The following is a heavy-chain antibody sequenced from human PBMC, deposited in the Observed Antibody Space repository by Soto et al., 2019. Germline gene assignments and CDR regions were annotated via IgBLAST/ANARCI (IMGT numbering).Heavy chain of an antibody. D-gene: IGHD3-3*01. CDR1: GFTFSSYN. V-gene: IGHV3-21*02. Sequence: EVQLVESGGGLVKPGGSLRLSCAASGFTFSSYNMNWVRQAPGKGLEWVSSISRDSTYMYYADSVRGRFTISRTNAKKSGFLQMDSLSGDDTAVYYCARDPYDFWSGPDSWGQGILVTVSS. CDR3: ARDPYDFWSGPDS. CDR2: ISRDSTYM. J-gene: IGHJ4*02.